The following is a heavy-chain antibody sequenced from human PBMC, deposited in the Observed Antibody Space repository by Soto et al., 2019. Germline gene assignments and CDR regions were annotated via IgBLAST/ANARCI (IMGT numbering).Heavy chain of an antibody. J-gene: IGHJ4*02. CDR2: ITSNGVST. CDR1: GFTFSTYA. V-gene: IGHV3-64*01. CDR3: ARGTGLYCGGDCYPLDY. D-gene: IGHD2-21*01. Sequence: EVQLVESGGGLVQPGGSLRLSCAASGFTFSTYAMHWVRQAPGKGLEYVSAITSNGVSTYYANSVKGRFTISRDNSKNTLYLQMGSLRAEDMAVYYCARGTGLYCGGDCYPLDYWGQGTLVTVSS.